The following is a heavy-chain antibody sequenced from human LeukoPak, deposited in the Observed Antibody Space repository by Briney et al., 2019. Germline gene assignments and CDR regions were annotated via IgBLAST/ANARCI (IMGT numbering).Heavy chain of an antibody. D-gene: IGHD3-10*01. V-gene: IGHV1-69*04. Sequence: SVKVSCKASGGTFSRYAISWVRQSPGQRLEWMGRIIPIFGIANYAQKFQGRVTITADKSTSTAYMELSSLRSEDTAVYYCAREWFGELPFDYWGQGTLVTVSS. J-gene: IGHJ4*02. CDR1: GGTFSRYA. CDR3: AREWFGELPFDY. CDR2: IIPIFGIA.